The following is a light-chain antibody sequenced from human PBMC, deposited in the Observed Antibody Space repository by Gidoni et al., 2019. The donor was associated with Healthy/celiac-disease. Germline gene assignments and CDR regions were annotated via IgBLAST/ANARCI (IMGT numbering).Light chain of an antibody. J-gene: IGLJ1*01. CDR2: EVS. Sequence: QSPLTHPASVSGSPGQSITISCTGTSSDVGGYNYASWYQQHPGKAPKLMIYEVSNRPSGVSNRFSGSKSGNTASLTISGLQAEDEADYYCSSYTSSSTRVFGTGTKVTVL. CDR3: SSYTSSSTRV. V-gene: IGLV2-14*01. CDR1: SSDVGGYNY.